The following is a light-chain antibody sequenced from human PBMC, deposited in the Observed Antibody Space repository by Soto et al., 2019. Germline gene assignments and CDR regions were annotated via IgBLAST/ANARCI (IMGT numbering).Light chain of an antibody. CDR3: SSYAGSNNVV. CDR2: EVT. CDR1: SSDVGGYNY. Sequence: QSALSRPPSASGSPGQSVTISCTGTSSDVGGYNYVSWYQHHPGKAPKLMIYEVTKRPSGVPDRFSGSKSGNTASLTVSGLQAEDDSDYYCSSYAGSNNVVFGGGTKVTVL. V-gene: IGLV2-8*01. J-gene: IGLJ2*01.